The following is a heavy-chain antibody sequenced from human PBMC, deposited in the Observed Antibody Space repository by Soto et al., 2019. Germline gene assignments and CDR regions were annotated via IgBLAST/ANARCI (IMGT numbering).Heavy chain of an antibody. J-gene: IGHJ3*01. V-gene: IGHV3-74*01. CDR2: LNGDASTA. D-gene: IGHD6-19*01. CDR3: AVMSSRSDVLDV. CDR1: GFTFSNAW. Sequence: PGGSLRLSCAASGFTFSNAWMIWVRQAPGKGLLWVSSLNGDASTANYADSVKGRFTISRDNAKNTLYLQMNSLRAEDTAMYYCAVMSSRSDVLDVWGQGTMVTVSS.